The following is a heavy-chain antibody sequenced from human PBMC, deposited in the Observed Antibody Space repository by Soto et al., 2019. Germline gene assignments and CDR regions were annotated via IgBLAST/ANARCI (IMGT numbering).Heavy chain of an antibody. CDR1: GYTFSNYG. J-gene: IGHJ6*02. Sequence: QVQLVQSGAEVKKPGASVTVSCKTSGYTFSNYGINWVRQAPGQGLEWMGWISGYNGSTNYAQTDQSRVTMTKDTATGTAYMELRSLKSDDTAIYYCSRFIMVGGWFDPNYYHGMDVWGQGTTVTVSS. V-gene: IGHV1-18*01. CDR2: ISGYNGST. CDR3: SRFIMVGGWFDPNYYHGMDV. D-gene: IGHD6-19*01.